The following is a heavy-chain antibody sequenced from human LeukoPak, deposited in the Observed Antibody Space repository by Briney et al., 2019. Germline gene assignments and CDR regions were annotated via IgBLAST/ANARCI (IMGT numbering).Heavy chain of an antibody. CDR3: ARGTNVDTAMPYYYYMDV. J-gene: IGHJ6*03. Sequence: SETLSLTCTVSGGSIRNFYWSWIRQPPGKGLEWIGEINHSGSTNYNPSLKSRVTISVDTSKNQFSLKLSSVTAADTAVYYCARGTNVDTAMPYYYYMDVWGKGTTVTVSS. D-gene: IGHD5-18*01. CDR1: GGSIRNFY. CDR2: INHSGST. V-gene: IGHV4-34*01.